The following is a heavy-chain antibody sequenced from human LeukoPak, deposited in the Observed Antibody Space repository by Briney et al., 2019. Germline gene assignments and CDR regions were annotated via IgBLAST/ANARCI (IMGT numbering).Heavy chain of an antibody. Sequence: GGSLRLSCAASGFIFSNYAIHWVRQAPGKGLEWVAAVSYDGNLQHYADAVKGRFTVSRDNSKNTVFLQINSLRTDDSTVYWCVKVYPTVTTSSVLGSWGQGTLVTVSS. CDR1: GFIFSNYA. CDR3: VKVYPTVTTSSVLGS. CDR2: VSYDGNLQ. D-gene: IGHD4-17*01. V-gene: IGHV3-30*18. J-gene: IGHJ4*02.